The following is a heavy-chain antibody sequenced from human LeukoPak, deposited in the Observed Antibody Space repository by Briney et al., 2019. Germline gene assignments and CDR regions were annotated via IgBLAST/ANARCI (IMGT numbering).Heavy chain of an antibody. D-gene: IGHD3-3*01. CDR1: GYTFTGYY. V-gene: IGHV1-2*02. Sequence: ASVKVSCKASGYTFTGYYMHWVRQAPGQGLEWMGWINPNSGGTNYAQKFQGRVTMTRDTSISTAYMEVSRLRSDDTAVYYCAIERFWEWFPNYYYSGRDVWAKGPRSPSP. CDR2: INPNSGGT. CDR3: AIERFWEWFPNYYYSGRDV. J-gene: IGHJ6*02.